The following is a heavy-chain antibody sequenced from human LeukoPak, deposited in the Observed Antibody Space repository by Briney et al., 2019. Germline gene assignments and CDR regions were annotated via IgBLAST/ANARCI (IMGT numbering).Heavy chain of an antibody. CDR3: ARAKPKNMVRGLIMRRESRYYFDY. V-gene: IGHV3-53*01. Sequence: GGSLRLSCAASGFTVSSNYMSWVRQAPGKGLEWVSVIYSGGSAYYVDSVKGRFTISRDNSKSTLYIQMNSLRAEETAVYYCARAKPKNMVRGLIMRRESRYYFDYWGQGTLVTVSS. CDR2: IYSGGSA. D-gene: IGHD3-10*01. CDR1: GFTVSSNY. J-gene: IGHJ4*02.